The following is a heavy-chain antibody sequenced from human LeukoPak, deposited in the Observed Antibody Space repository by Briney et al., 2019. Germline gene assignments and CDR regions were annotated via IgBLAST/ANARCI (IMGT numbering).Heavy chain of an antibody. V-gene: IGHV4-59*01. J-gene: IGHJ4*02. CDR1: GDAISSYY. CDR2: IYYSGST. Sequence: SETLSLTCTVSGDAISSYYRSWIRQPPGQGLEWIGYIYYSGSTNYNLSLKSRVTISVDTSKNQFSLKLSSVTAADTAVYYCARVPYSSGWYELDYWGQGTLVTVSS. D-gene: IGHD6-19*01. CDR3: ARVPYSSGWYELDY.